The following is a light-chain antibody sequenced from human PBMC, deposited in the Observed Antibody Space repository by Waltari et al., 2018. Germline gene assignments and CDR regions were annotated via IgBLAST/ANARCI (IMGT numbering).Light chain of an antibody. CDR3: SSYVANNNPV. J-gene: IGLJ2*01. CDR2: EVS. V-gene: IGLV2-8*01. CDR1: SSDVGGYNF. Sequence: QSALTQPPSASGSPGQSVTISCTGTSSDVGGYNFVSWYQHHPGKAPRLILYEVSERPSGVPGRFSGSKSGNTASLTVSGLQAEDEADYYCSSYVANNNPVFGGGTKLTVL.